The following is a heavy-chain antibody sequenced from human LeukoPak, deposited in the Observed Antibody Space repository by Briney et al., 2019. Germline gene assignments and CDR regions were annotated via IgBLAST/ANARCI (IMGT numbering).Heavy chain of an antibody. J-gene: IGHJ4*02. CDR1: GFSFSSYA. V-gene: IGHV3-23*01. CDR3: AKEKYTSSWYGDD. Sequence: QPGGSLRVSCAASGFSFSSYAMSWVRQAPGKGLEWVSAISGSGGKTDYAGSVKGRFTISRDNSKDTVYLHMSSLRVEDTAVYYCAKEKYTSSWYGDDWGQGTLVTVSS. D-gene: IGHD6-13*01. CDR2: ISGSGGKT.